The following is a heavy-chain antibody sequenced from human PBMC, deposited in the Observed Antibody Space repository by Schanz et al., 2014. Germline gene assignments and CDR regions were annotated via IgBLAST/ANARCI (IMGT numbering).Heavy chain of an antibody. V-gene: IGHV4-4*07. CDR3: ARVVLGGDAFDI. D-gene: IGHD3-10*01. Sequence: QVQVQESGPALVKPSETLSLTCTVSGGSISSEYWSCIRQPAGKGLEWIGRIYNSGKTNYNPSLESRVSMSVDTSKKQLSLKLRSVSAADTAVYYCARVVLGGDAFDIWGQGTMVTVS. CDR2: IYNSGKT. CDR1: GGSISSEY. J-gene: IGHJ3*02.